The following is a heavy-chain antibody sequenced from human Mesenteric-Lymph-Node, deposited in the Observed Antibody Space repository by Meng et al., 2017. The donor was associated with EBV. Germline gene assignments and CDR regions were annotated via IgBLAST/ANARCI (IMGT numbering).Heavy chain of an antibody. CDR3: ARAGAYYDVLTGFDY. CDR2: IYHTGTT. Sequence: QLHLQESGSRLVKLSQTLSLTCAVFGGSLSSGGYSWNWIRQTPGRGLEWIGYIYHTGTTYYNPSLKSRVTMSVDRSTNQFSLWLKSVTAADTAIYYCARAGAYYDVLTGFDYWGQGTLVTVAS. V-gene: IGHV4-30-2*01. D-gene: IGHD3-9*01. CDR1: GGSLSSGGYS. J-gene: IGHJ4*02.